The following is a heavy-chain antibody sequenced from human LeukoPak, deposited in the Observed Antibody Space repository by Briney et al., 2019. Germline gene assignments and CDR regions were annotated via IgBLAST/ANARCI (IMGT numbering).Heavy chain of an antibody. CDR1: GFTFSSYS. Sequence: GGSLRLSCAASGFTFSSYSMNWVRQAPGKGLEWVSSISSSSSYIYYADSVKGRFTISRDNAKNSLYLQMNCLRAEDTAVYYCARARKDYDISGYYYFDYWGQGTLVTVSS. J-gene: IGHJ4*02. D-gene: IGHD3-22*01. CDR2: ISSSSSYI. CDR3: ARARKDYDISGYYYFDY. V-gene: IGHV3-21*01.